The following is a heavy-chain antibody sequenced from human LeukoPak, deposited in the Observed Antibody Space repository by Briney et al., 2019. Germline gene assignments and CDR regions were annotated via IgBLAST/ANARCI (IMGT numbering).Heavy chain of an antibody. CDR1: GGSISSSSYC. Sequence: SETLSLTCTVSGGSISSSSYCWGWIRQPPGKGLEWIGSIYYSGSTYYNPSLKSRITISVDTSKNQFSLKLSSVTAADTAVYYCARQTYYYGSGAPPPDDYWGQGTLVTVSS. V-gene: IGHV4-39*01. CDR3: ARQTYYYGSGAPPPDDY. J-gene: IGHJ4*02. CDR2: IYYSGST. D-gene: IGHD3-10*01.